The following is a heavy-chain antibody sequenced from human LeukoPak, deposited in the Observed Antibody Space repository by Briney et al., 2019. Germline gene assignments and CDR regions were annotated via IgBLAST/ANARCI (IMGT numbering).Heavy chain of an antibody. CDR3: ARTLPAPSYGYSYYFDY. CDR1: GGSISSGGYY. D-gene: IGHD5-18*01. J-gene: IGHJ4*02. V-gene: IGHV4-61*08. CDR2: IYYSGST. Sequence: SETLSLTCTVSGGSISSGGYYWSWIRQPPGKGLEWIGYIYYSGSTNYNPSLKSRVTISVDTSKNQFSLKLSSVTAADTAVYYCARTLPAPSYGYSYYFDYWGQGTLVTVSS.